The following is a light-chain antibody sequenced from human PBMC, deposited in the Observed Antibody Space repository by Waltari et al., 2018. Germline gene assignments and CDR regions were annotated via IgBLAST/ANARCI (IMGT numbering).Light chain of an antibody. Sequence: DLQMKQSPSYLSASLGDRVNITCQATQDIDNKLNGHQQKTGKAPNLLIYDVANLETGVPSRFSGSGSGTDFTLTITNLQPEDFATYYCQQYNKIPLTFGGGTKV. CDR3: QQYNKIPLT. J-gene: IGKJ4*01. V-gene: IGKV1-33*01. CDR1: QDIDNK. CDR2: DVA.